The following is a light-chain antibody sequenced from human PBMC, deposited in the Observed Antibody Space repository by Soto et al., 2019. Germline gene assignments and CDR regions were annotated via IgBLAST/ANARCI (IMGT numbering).Light chain of an antibody. CDR2: EVS. V-gene: IGLV2-14*01. Sequence: QSALTQPASVSGSPGQSITISCTGTSSDIGGYNYVSWYQQHPGEAPKLMIYEVSNRPSGVSNRLSGSKSGSTASLTISGLQADDEADYYCCSRASSITYVFGSGTKLTVL. J-gene: IGLJ1*01. CDR3: CSRASSITYV. CDR1: SSDIGGYNY.